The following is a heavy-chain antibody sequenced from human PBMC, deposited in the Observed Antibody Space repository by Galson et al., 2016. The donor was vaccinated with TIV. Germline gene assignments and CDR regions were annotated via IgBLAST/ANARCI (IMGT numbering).Heavy chain of an antibody. Sequence: CAVSGFKFSSFWMHWVRQAPGKSLEWVSGISYDGTTATYANSVKGRFIISRDNAKNTMYLQMNSLRAEDTAVYYCARVRFCGPTSCYNYFESWGHGNLVIVSS. CDR1: GFKFSSFW. J-gene: IGHJ5*01. CDR3: ARVRFCGPTSCYNYFES. D-gene: IGHD2-2*02. CDR2: ISYDGTTA. V-gene: IGHV3-74*01.